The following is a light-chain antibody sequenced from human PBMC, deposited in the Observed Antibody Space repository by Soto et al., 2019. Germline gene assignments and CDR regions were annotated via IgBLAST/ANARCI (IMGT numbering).Light chain of an antibody. CDR1: QSVSSY. J-gene: IGKJ4*01. CDR3: QQRTDWPWPT. CDR2: DAI. Sequence: EIVLRQSPATLSLSPGERATLTCMASQSVSSYLAWYQQKAGQAPRLLIYDAIHRATGIPARFSGSGAGTDFTLTISSLEPEDFAVYYCQQRTDWPWPTFGGGTRVEI. V-gene: IGKV3-11*01.